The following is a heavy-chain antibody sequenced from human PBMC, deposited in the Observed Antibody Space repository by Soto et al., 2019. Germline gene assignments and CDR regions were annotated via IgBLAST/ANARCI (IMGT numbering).Heavy chain of an antibody. CDR3: ASRFMTTDYFGY. V-gene: IGHV3-23*01. CDR1: GFTFNIYA. J-gene: IGHJ4*02. D-gene: IGHD4-17*01. CDR2: FTTSGGIT. Sequence: PVGSLRLSCVASGFTFNIYAMGWVRQAPGTGLEWVSSFTTSGGITSYADSVKGRFTISRDNSKNTLYLQMNSLRAEDTAVYYCASRFMTTDYFGYWGQGTLVTVSS.